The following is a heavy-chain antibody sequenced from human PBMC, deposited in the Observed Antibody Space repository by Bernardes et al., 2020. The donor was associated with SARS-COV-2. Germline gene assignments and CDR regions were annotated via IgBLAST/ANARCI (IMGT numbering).Heavy chain of an antibody. CDR1: GGSFSTYG. D-gene: IGHD6-13*01. V-gene: IGHV1-69*04. J-gene: IGHJ4*02. CDR2: IIPILRLT. CDR3: AKGVGTAGPRPLGSFDS. Sequence: SVKVSCKTPGGSFSTYGFSWVRQAPGQGLEWMGRIIPILRLTNYAQKFQGRVAITADKSTSTVYMDLSSLTSEDTAVYYCAKGVGTAGPRPLGSFDSWGQGSLITVSP.